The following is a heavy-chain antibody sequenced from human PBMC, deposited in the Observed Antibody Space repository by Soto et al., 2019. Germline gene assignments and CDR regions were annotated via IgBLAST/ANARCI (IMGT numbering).Heavy chain of an antibody. CDR2: IIPISGTA. CDR3: ARSQGSSTSLETYYYYYYGMAV. D-gene: IGHD2-2*01. Sequence: QVQLVQSGAEVKKPGSSVKVSCKASGGTFSSYAISWVRQAPGQGLEWMGGIIPISGTANYAQKFQGRVTITADESTRTAYMERSSLRSEDTAVYYCARSQGSSTSLETYYYYYYGMAVWGQGTRVTVSS. CDR1: GGTFSSYA. V-gene: IGHV1-69*01. J-gene: IGHJ6*02.